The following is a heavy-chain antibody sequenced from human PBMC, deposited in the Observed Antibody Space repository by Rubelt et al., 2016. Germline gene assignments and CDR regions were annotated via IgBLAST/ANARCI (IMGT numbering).Heavy chain of an antibody. V-gene: IGHV4-39*07. CDR1: GGSISSNNYY. CDR3: WVYGDYDNPTSPPIDY. Sequence: QLQLQESGPGLVKPSETLSLTCTVSGGSISSNNYYWGWIRQPPGKGLEWIGSIYHSGSTYYNPSLKGRVTVSVDTSSNLFSLKRSSVTAAETAVYYCWVYGDYDNPTSPPIDYWGQGTLVTVSS. J-gene: IGHJ4*02. CDR2: IYHSGST. D-gene: IGHD4-17*01.